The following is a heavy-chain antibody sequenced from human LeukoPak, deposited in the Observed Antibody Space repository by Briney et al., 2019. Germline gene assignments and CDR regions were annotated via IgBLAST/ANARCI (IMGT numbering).Heavy chain of an antibody. Sequence: GASVKVSCKASGYTVTGYYMHWVRQAPAQGLEWMGWINPNSGGTNYAQKFQGRVTMTRDTSISTAYMELSRLRSDDTAVYYCARYLYYYGSGSYSWFDPWGQGTLVTVSS. D-gene: IGHD3-10*01. CDR1: GYTVTGYY. V-gene: IGHV1-2*02. J-gene: IGHJ5*02. CDR3: ARYLYYYGSGSYSWFDP. CDR2: INPNSGGT.